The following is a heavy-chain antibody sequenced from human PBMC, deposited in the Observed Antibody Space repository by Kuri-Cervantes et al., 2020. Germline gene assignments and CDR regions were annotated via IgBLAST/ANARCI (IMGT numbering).Heavy chain of an antibody. D-gene: IGHD3-16*01. CDR1: GGSISSYY. Sequence: SETLSLTCTVSGGSISSYYWSWIRQPPGKGLEWIGYIYHSGSTYYNPSLKSRVTISVDRSKNQFSLKLSSVTAADTAVYYCARVDESTIWKSYGTYYYYYGMGVWGQGTTVTVSS. CDR3: ARVDESTIWKSYGTYYYYYGMGV. CDR2: IYHSGST. V-gene: IGHV4-59*12. J-gene: IGHJ6*02.